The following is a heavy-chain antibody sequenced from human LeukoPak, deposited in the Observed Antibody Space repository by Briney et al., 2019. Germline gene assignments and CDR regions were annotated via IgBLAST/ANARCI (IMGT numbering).Heavy chain of an antibody. Sequence: GGSLRLSCAASGFTFSSYAMSWVRQAPGKGLEWVGRIKSKTDGGTTDYAAPVKGRFTISRDDSKNTLYLQMNSLKTEDTAVYYCTTDQRDYSNPTGLGAFDIWGQGTMVTVSS. CDR3: TTDQRDYSNPTGLGAFDI. CDR2: IKSKTDGGTT. V-gene: IGHV3-15*01. J-gene: IGHJ3*02. CDR1: GFTFSSYA. D-gene: IGHD4-11*01.